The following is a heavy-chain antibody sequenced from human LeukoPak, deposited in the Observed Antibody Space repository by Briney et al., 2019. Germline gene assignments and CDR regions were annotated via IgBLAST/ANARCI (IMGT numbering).Heavy chain of an antibody. CDR1: GDSVSINSVT. CDR2: TYYRSTWYN. Sequence: SQTLSLTCAISGDSVSINSVTWNWIRQSPSRGLEWLGRTYYRSTWYNDYAVSVRGRITVNPDASKNQFSLHLNSVTPEDTAVYYCARRLTQYDCFDPWGQGILVTVSS. J-gene: IGHJ5*02. CDR3: ARRLTQYDCFDP. D-gene: IGHD2-2*01. V-gene: IGHV6-1*01.